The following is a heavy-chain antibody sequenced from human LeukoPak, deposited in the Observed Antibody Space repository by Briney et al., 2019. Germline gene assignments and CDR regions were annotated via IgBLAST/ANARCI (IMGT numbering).Heavy chain of an antibody. CDR1: GDSVSINSVT. CDR2: TYYRSTWYN. Sequence: SQTLSLTCAISGDSVSINSVTWNWIRQSPSRGLEWLGRTYYRSTWYNDYAVSVRGRITVNPDASKNQFSLHLNSVTPEDTAVYYCARRLTQYDCFDPWGQGILVTVSS. J-gene: IGHJ5*02. CDR3: ARRLTQYDCFDP. D-gene: IGHD2-2*01. V-gene: IGHV6-1*01.